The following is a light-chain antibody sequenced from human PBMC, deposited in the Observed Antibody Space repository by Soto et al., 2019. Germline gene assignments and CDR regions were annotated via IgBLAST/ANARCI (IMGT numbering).Light chain of an antibody. J-gene: IGKJ4*02. CDR1: QGIRND. Sequence: DIQMTQSPSSLSASVGDRVTITCRASQGIRNDVGWYQQKPGKAPKRLIYAASSLQSGVPSRFSCSGYGTEFTLTIRSLQPEDFATYYCLQHNSYPRAFGGGTKVEIK. V-gene: IGKV1-17*01. CDR3: LQHNSYPRA. CDR2: AAS.